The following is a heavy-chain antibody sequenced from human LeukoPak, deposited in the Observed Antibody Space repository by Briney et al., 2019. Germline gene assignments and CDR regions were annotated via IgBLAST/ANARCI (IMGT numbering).Heavy chain of an antibody. CDR3: ARRHRSDNCGGGTCYSNSFDY. CDR1: GFSLTTNGVG. D-gene: IGHD2-15*01. Sequence: SGPTLVKPTQTLTLTCTFSGFSLTTNGVGVGWIRQPPGKAQEWLAMIYWNDDKRYSPSLKNRLTITKDTSKNQVVLTMTNMDPVDTATYYCARRHRSDNCGGGTCYSNSFDYWGQGTLVTVSS. CDR2: IYWNDDK. V-gene: IGHV2-5*01. J-gene: IGHJ4*02.